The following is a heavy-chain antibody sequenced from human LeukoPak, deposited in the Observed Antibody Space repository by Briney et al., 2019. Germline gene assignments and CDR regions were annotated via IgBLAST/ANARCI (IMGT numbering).Heavy chain of an antibody. D-gene: IGHD3-10*01. Sequence: GGSLRLSCAASGFTFSTYWMNWFRQTPGKGLEWVAKIKADGGEKDHVASVKGRFTISRDNAKNSLYLQMNSLRVEDTAVYYCAQRPKGGYYGSGSYYHYWGQGTLVTVSS. CDR1: GFTFSTYW. CDR3: AQRPKGGYYGSGSYYHY. CDR2: IKADGGEK. V-gene: IGHV3-7*01. J-gene: IGHJ4*02.